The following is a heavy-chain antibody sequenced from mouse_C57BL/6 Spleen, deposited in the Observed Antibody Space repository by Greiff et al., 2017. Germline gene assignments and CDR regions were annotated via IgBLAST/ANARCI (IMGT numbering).Heavy chain of an antibody. CDR3: ARSRITTVVAGKDYAMDY. V-gene: IGHV1-26*01. CDR2: INPNNGGT. D-gene: IGHD1-1*01. CDR1: GYTFTDYY. Sequence: EVQLQRSGPELVKPGASVKISCKASGYTFTDYYMNWVKQSHGKSLEWIGDINPNNGGTSYNQKFKGKATLTVDKSSSTAYMELRSLTSEDSAVYYCARSRITTVVAGKDYAMDYWGQGTSVTVAS. J-gene: IGHJ4*01.